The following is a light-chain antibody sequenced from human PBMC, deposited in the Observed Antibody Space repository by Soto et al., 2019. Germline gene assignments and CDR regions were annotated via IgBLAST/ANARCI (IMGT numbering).Light chain of an antibody. CDR1: QSVSSN. CDR2: GAS. J-gene: IGKJ1*01. V-gene: IGKV3-15*01. Sequence: EIVMTQSPATLSVSPGERATLSCRASQSVSSNLAWYQQKPGQAPRLLIYGASTRATGIPAWFSGSGSGTDFTLTISSLQSEDFAVYCCQQYNNCWTFGQGTKVEIK. CDR3: QQYNNCWT.